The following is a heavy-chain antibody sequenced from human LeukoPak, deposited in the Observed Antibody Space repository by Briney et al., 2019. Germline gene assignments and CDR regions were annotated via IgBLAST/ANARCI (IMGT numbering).Heavy chain of an antibody. V-gene: IGHV1-2*02. J-gene: IGHJ3*02. CDR1: GYTFTGYY. D-gene: IGHD3-22*01. CDR2: INPNSGGT. Sequence: ASVKVSCKASGYTFTGYYMHWVRQAPGQGLEWMGWINPNSGGTNYAQKFQGRVTMTRDTSISTAYMELSRLRYDDTAVYYCARADIVVVTAAHYDSSGYSNAFDIWGQGTMVTVSS. CDR3: ARADIVVVTAAHYDSSGYSNAFDI.